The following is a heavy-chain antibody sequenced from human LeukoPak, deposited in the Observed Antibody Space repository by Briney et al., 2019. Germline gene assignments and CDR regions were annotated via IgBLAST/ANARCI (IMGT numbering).Heavy chain of an antibody. D-gene: IGHD2-21*01. CDR2: FLAGGLL. CDR1: GFNVTTNN. J-gene: IGHJ4*02. CDR3: GRRFCNSCPLDF. Sequence: GGSLRLSCVGSGFNVTTNNMYWVRQAPGKGLECVSTFLAGGLLDYADSVRDRFTISRDTSKNTLYLQMNSLSAEDTAVYYCGRRFCNSCPLDFWGQGTLVTVTS. V-gene: IGHV3-66*04.